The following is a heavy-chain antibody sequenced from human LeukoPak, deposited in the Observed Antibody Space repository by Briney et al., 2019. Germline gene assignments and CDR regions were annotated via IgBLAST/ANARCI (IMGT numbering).Heavy chain of an antibody. V-gene: IGHV1-46*01. CDR3: ARDSYYSSSSLGFDY. D-gene: IGHD6-6*01. CDR1: GYTFTGYY. J-gene: IGHJ4*02. CDR2: INPSGGST. Sequence: ASVKVSCKASGYTFTGYYMHWVRQAPGQGLEWMGIINPSGGSTSYAQKFQGRVTMTRDMSTSTVYMELSSLRSEDTAVYYCARDSYYSSSSLGFDYWGQGTLVTVSS.